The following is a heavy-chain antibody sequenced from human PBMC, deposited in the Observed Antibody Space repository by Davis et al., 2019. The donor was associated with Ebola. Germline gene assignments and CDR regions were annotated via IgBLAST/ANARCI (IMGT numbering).Heavy chain of an antibody. CDR2: TNHRGRT. CDR3: ASFGYTGSATEL. Sequence: PSETLSLTCDIYGGSLSAYYWTWIRQSPGKGLEWIGETNHRGRTNYKSSLQSRVTISADTSNNRVSLRLTSVTAADTAVYFCASFGYTGSATELWGQGTLVSVSS. V-gene: IGHV4-34*01. CDR1: GGSLSAYY. D-gene: IGHD5-12*01. J-gene: IGHJ4*02.